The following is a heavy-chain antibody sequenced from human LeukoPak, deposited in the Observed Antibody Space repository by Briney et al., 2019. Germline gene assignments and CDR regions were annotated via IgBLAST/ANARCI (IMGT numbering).Heavy chain of an antibody. CDR2: MYYDGTT. J-gene: IGHJ4*02. CDR1: GVSISSYY. D-gene: IGHD3-22*01. V-gene: IGHV4-59*01. Sequence: PSETLSLTCTVSGVSISSYYWSWIRQPPGKGLEWIGYMYYDGTTNYNPSHKSRVTISVDTSKNQFSLKLKSVTAADTAVYYCAREKAYYYDPWGQGTLVTVSS. CDR3: AREKAYYYDP.